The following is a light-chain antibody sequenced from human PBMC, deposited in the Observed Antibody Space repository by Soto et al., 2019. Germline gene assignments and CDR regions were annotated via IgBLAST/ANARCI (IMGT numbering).Light chain of an antibody. CDR1: QTISSW. V-gene: IGKV1-5*03. CDR3: QQYGASPET. CDR2: KAS. Sequence: DSQMSQSPSTLSVSVGDRVTSTCRASQTISSWLAWYQQKPGKAPKLLIYKASTLKSGVPSRFSGSGSGTDFTLTVSRLEPEDFAVYYCQQYGASPETFGQGTKVDI. J-gene: IGKJ1*01.